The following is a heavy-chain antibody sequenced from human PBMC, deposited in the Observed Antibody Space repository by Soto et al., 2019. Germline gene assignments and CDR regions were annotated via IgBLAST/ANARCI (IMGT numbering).Heavy chain of an antibody. CDR2: IWYDGSNK. D-gene: IGHD2-8*02. CDR3: ARGDYWDYYYYYMDV. CDR1: GFTFSSYG. J-gene: IGHJ6*03. Sequence: GGSLRLSCAASGFTFSSYGMHWVRQAPGKGLEWVAVIWYDGSNKYYADSVKGRFTISRDNSKNTLYLQMNSLRAEDTAVYYCARGDYWDYYYYYMDVWGKGTTVTVSS. V-gene: IGHV3-33*01.